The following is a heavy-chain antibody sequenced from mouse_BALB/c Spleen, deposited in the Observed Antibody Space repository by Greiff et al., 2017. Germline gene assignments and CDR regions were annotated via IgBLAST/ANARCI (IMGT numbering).Heavy chain of an antibody. Sequence: EVQGVESGGGLVKPGGSLKLSCAASGFTFSSYTMSWVRQTPEKRLEWVATISSGGSYTYYPDSVKGRFTISRDNAKNTLYLQMSSLKSEDTAMYYCTRDLYGYDGGYYYAMDYWGQGTSVTVSS. D-gene: IGHD2-2*01. J-gene: IGHJ4*01. CDR2: ISSGGSYT. V-gene: IGHV5-6-4*01. CDR3: TRDLYGYDGGYYYAMDY. CDR1: GFTFSSYT.